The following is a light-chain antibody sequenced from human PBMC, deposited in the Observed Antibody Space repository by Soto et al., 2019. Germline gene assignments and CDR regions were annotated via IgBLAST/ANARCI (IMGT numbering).Light chain of an antibody. CDR3: CSYASSTAVV. Sequence: QSALTQPASVSGSPGQSITISCTGTSSDIGNYNLVSWYQQHPGKAPKVIIYEVNKRPSGVSNRFSGSKSGSTASLTISGLRAEDEADYYCCSYASSTAVVFGGGTKLTVL. V-gene: IGLV2-23*02. CDR1: SSDIGNYNL. J-gene: IGLJ3*02. CDR2: EVN.